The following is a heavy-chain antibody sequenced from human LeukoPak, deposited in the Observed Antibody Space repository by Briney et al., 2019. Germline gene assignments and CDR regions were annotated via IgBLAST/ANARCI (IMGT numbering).Heavy chain of an antibody. CDR2: IYYSGST. Sequence: PSETLSLTCTVSGGSISSYYWSWIRQPPGKGPEWIGYIYYSGSTNYNPSLKSRVTISVDTSKNQFSLKLSSVTAADTAVYYCARVKGRDGLKGWFDPWGQGTLVTVSS. CDR1: GGSISSYY. CDR3: ARVKGRDGLKGWFDP. J-gene: IGHJ5*02. V-gene: IGHV4-59*01. D-gene: IGHD2-15*01.